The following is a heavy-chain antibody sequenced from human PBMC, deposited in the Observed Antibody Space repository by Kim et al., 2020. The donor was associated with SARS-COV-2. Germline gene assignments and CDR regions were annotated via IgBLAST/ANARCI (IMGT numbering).Heavy chain of an antibody. J-gene: IGHJ6*03. CDR3: ARSMTHFYYYYMDV. D-gene: IGHD2-21*02. Sequence: ADSVKGRFTISRDNAKNTLYLQMNSLRAEDAAVYYCARSMTHFYYYYMDVWGKGTTVTVSS. V-gene: IGHV3-74*01.